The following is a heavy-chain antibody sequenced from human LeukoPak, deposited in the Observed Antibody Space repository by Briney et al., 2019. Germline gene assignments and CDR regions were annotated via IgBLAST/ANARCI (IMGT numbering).Heavy chain of an antibody. Sequence: SVKVSCKASGGTFSSYAISWVRQAPGQGLEWVGGIIPIFGTANYAQKFQGRVTITADESTSTAYVELSSPRSEDTAVYYCAREAIVSRGMDVWGQGTTVTVSS. CDR1: GGTFSSYA. CDR3: AREAIVSRGMDV. D-gene: IGHD1-26*01. CDR2: IIPIFGTA. V-gene: IGHV1-69*01. J-gene: IGHJ6*02.